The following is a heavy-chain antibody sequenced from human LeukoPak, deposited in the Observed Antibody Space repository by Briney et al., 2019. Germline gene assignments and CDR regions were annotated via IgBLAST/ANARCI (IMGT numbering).Heavy chain of an antibody. J-gene: IGHJ6*04. V-gene: IGHV3-21*01. CDR1: GFTFSTYS. D-gene: IGHD3-10*02. CDR3: AELGITMIGGV. Sequence: PGGSLRLSCAASGFTFSTYSMKWVRQPPGKWLEWVSSISSSGSYIYYADSVKGRFTISRDNAKNSLYLQMNSLRAEDTAVYYCAELGITMIGGVWGKGTTVTISS. CDR2: ISSSGSYI.